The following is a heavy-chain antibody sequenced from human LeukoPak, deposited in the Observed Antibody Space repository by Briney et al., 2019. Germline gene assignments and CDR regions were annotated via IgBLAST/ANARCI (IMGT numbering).Heavy chain of an antibody. CDR2: IYYSGST. V-gene: IGHV4-59*01. D-gene: IGHD2-15*01. CDR1: GASIRSNY. CDR3: ARESGYGFHY. Sequence: SETLPLTCTVSGASIRSNYWSWIRQPPGKGLEWIGYIYYSGSTNYNPSLKSRVTISVDTSKNQFSLKLSSVTAADTAVYYCARESGYGFHYWGQGTLVTVSS. J-gene: IGHJ4*02.